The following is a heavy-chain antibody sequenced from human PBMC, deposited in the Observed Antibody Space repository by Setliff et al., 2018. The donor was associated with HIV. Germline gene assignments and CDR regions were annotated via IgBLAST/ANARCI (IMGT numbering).Heavy chain of an antibody. D-gene: IGHD2-15*01. CDR2: VYYSGNT. CDR3: ASTRLTGYCSGGTCYLGWFDP. Sequence: KTSETLSLTCTVSNESMSNHYWSGIRQSPGKGLEWLGTVYYSGNTQYSPSLKSRVTISIDKSKNQFSLRLTSMSAVDTAVYYCASTRLTGYCSGGTCYLGWFDPWGQGTLVTVSS. CDR1: NESMSNHY. V-gene: IGHV4-59*11. J-gene: IGHJ5*02.